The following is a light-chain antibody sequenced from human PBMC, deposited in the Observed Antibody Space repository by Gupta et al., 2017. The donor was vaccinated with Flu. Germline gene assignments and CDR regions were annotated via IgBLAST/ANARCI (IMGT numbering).Light chain of an antibody. CDR3: HQYGRSPWT. CDR2: GAS. V-gene: IGKV3-20*01. CDR1: QSIISSY. Sequence: GTLSLSPGESAALSCRASQSIISSYLAWYQQKPGQAPRLLIHGASSRAAGVPDRFSGSESGTDFTLTITRLEPEDFAVYYCHQYGRSPWTFGQGTKVEIK. J-gene: IGKJ1*01.